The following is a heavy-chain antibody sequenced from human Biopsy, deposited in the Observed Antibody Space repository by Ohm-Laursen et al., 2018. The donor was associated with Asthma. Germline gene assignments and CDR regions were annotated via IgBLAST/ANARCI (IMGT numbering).Heavy chain of an antibody. CDR2: IYYSGNT. J-gene: IGHJ4*02. V-gene: IGHV4-39*01. CDR3: ANTIGGVAADY. Sequence: SQTLSLTCTVSGGSISSSRYYWGWIRQTPGKGLEWIGSIYYSGNTYYNPSLKSRVTISVDTSKNQFSLKLSSVTATGTAVYYCANTIGGVAADYWGQGTLVTVSS. CDR1: GGSISSSRYY. D-gene: IGHD3-16*01.